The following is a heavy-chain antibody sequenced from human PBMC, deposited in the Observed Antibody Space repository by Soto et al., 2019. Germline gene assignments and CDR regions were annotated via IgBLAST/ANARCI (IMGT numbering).Heavy chain of an antibody. J-gene: IGHJ6*02. D-gene: IGHD3-3*01. CDR2: IIPIFGTA. CDR3: ARDLRSLEDYYYYGMDV. CDR1: GGTFSIYA. Sequence: SVNLSCKTSGGTFSIYAISWVRQAPGQGLEWMGGIIPIFGTANYAQKFQGRVTITADESTSTAYMELSSLRSEDTAVYYCARDLRSLEDYYYYGMDVWGQGTTVTVSS. V-gene: IGHV1-69*13.